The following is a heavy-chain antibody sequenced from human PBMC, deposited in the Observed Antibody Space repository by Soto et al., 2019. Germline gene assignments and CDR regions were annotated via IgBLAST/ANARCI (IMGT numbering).Heavy chain of an antibody. Sequence: GGSLRLSCAASGFTFSSYSMNWVRQAPGKGLEWVSSISSSSSYIYYADSVKGRFTISRDNAKNSLYLQMNSLRAEDTAVYYCVRARGLWGAFDIWGQGTMVTVSS. CDR1: GFTFSSYS. CDR2: ISSSSSYI. D-gene: IGHD7-27*01. J-gene: IGHJ3*02. CDR3: VRARGLWGAFDI. V-gene: IGHV3-21*01.